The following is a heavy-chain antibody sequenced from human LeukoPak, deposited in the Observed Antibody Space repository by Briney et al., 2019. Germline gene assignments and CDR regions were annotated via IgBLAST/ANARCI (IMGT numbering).Heavy chain of an antibody. V-gene: IGHV3-30*02. Sequence: GGSLRLSCAASGFTFSSYGMHWVRQAPGKGLEWVAFIRYDGSNKYYADSVKGRFTISRDNAKNSLYLQMNSLRAEDTALYYCAKVGYYGSAYYFDYWGQGTLVTVSS. D-gene: IGHD3-10*01. CDR2: IRYDGSNK. J-gene: IGHJ4*02. CDR1: GFTFSSYG. CDR3: AKVGYYGSAYYFDY.